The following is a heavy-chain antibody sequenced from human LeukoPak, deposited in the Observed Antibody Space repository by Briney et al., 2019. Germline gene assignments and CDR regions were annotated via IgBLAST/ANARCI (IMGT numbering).Heavy chain of an antibody. CDR1: GYTFTDYF. J-gene: IGHJ4*02. V-gene: IGHV1-2*02. Sequence: GVSVKVSCKASGYTFTDYFIHWVRQAPGQGLEWMGWINPNSGGAIYAQKFQGRVTMTRDTSINTAYMELSRLRSDDTALYYCARQIEKYDFWSASYYFDYWGQGTLVAVSS. CDR2: INPNSGGA. D-gene: IGHD3-3*01. CDR3: ARQIEKYDFWSASYYFDY.